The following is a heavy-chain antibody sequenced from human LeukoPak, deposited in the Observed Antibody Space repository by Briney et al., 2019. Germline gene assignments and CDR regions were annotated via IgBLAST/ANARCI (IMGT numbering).Heavy chain of an antibody. CDR1: GFTFNKYT. Sequence: GGSLRLSCAASGFTFNKYTMNWVRQAPGKGLEWVSSISTSSSYIYYADSVKGRFTISRDNSKNTLYLQMNSLRAEDTAVYYCAKDFDSSGYCIFDYWGQGTLVTVSS. CDR3: AKDFDSSGYCIFDY. J-gene: IGHJ4*02. V-gene: IGHV3-21*04. CDR2: ISTSSSYI. D-gene: IGHD3-22*01.